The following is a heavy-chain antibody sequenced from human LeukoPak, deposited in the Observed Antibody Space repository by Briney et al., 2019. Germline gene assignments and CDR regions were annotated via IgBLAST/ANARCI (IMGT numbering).Heavy chain of an antibody. D-gene: IGHD3-22*01. CDR3: ARQANYYYDSSGYYYFDY. CDR1: GFTFSSYW. V-gene: IGHV3-7*03. CDR2: IKPDGSEK. Sequence: GGSLRLSCAASGFTFSSYWMSWVRQAPGKGLEWVANIKPDGSEKKYVDSVKGRFTISRDNAKNSLCLQMNSLRAEVTAVYYCARQANYYYDSSGYYYFDYWGQGTLVTVSS. J-gene: IGHJ4*02.